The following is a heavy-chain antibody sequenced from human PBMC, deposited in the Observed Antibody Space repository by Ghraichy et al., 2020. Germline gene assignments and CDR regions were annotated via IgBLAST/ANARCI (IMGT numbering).Heavy chain of an antibody. CDR1: GFTFSDHY. D-gene: IGHD3-10*01. V-gene: IGHV3-72*01. J-gene: IGHJ4*02. CDR3: TRLRSGGSLDY. Sequence: GGSLRLSCAASGFTFSDHYMDWVRQAPGMGLEWVGRTRNKANSYTTEYAASVKGRFTISRDDSTNSLYLQMNSLKTEDTAVYYCTRLRSGGSLDYWGQGTLVTVSS. CDR2: TRNKANSYTT.